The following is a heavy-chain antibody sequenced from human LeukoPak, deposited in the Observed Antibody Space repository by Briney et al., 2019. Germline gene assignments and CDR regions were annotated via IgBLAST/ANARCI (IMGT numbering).Heavy chain of an antibody. CDR3: AREGDYLHEYYYYYGMDV. V-gene: IGHV3-21*01. D-gene: IGHD4-17*01. J-gene: IGHJ6*02. CDR1: GFTFSSYS. Sequence: GGSLRLSCAASGFTFSSYSMNWARQPPGKGLEWVSSIISSSSYIYYADSVKGRFTISRDNAKNSLYLQMNSLRAEDTAVYYCAREGDYLHEYYYYYGMDVWGQGTTVTVSS. CDR2: IISSSSYI.